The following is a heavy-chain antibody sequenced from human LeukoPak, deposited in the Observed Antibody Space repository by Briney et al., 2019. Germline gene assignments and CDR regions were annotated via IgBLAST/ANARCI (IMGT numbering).Heavy chain of an antibody. V-gene: IGHV3-7*03. Sequence: GGSLRLSCAASGVSSSDDWMSWVRQARGKGLEWGANIKRDESEKSYVDSVKGRFTISRDNGKNSLYLQMNSLRGEDTAVYYCARERRIVEKSFDYWGQGTLVTVSS. CDR3: ARERRIVEKSFDY. CDR1: GVSSSDDW. J-gene: IGHJ4*02. CDR2: IKRDESEK. D-gene: IGHD1-26*01.